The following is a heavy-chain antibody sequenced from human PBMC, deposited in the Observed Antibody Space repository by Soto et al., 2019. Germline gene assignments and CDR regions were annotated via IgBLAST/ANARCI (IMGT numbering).Heavy chain of an antibody. CDR3: AGREIQGPINY. V-gene: IGHV4-31*03. D-gene: IGHD1-26*01. CDR2: IYYSGST. J-gene: IGHJ4*02. CDR1: GGSISSGGYY. Sequence: SETLSLTCTVSGGSISSGGYYWSWIRQHPGKGLEWIGYIYYSGSTYYNPSLKSRVTMSVDTSKNQFSLKLTSVTAVDTAVYYCAGREIQGPINYWGQGTLVTVSS.